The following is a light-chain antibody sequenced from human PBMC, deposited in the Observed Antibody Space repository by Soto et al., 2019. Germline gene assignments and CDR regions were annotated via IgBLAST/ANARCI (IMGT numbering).Light chain of an antibody. CDR3: QQFSSYPLT. Sequence: EIVMTQSPATLSVSPGEKATLSCRASQGIGSTLAWYQHKPGQTPRLLIYDTSSRATGIPDRFSGGGSGTDFTLTISRLEPEDFAVYYCQQFSSYPLTFGGGTKVDIK. J-gene: IGKJ4*01. CDR2: DTS. CDR1: QGIGST. V-gene: IGKV3-20*01.